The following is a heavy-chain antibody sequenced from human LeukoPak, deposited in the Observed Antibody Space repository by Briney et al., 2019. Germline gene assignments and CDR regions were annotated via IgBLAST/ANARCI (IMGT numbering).Heavy chain of an antibody. J-gene: IGHJ6*03. CDR3: ARDPYSGNYGNDYYYYMDV. Sequence: GGSLRLSCAASGFTFSSYSMNWVRQAPGKGLEWVSYISSSSSTIYYADSVKGRFTISRDNAKNSLYLQMDSLGPDDTAVYYCARDPYSGNYGNDYYYYMDVWGKGTTVTISS. CDR2: ISSSSSTI. D-gene: IGHD1-26*01. V-gene: IGHV3-48*01. CDR1: GFTFSSYS.